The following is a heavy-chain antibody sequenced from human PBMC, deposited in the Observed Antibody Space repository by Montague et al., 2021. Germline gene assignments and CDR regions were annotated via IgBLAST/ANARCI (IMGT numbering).Heavy chain of an antibody. Sequence: SETLSLTCSVSGDSINGWYWNWIRQPPGKGLEWIGSVFYSGATNYNPSLKSRVTMSADTSKNQVSPKVNSVTAADTAVYYCARQGFYESGGFFIWGLGTLVTVSS. CDR1: GDSINGWY. J-gene: IGHJ4*02. CDR3: ARQGFYESGGFFI. CDR2: VFYSGAT. V-gene: IGHV4-59*01. D-gene: IGHD3-22*01.